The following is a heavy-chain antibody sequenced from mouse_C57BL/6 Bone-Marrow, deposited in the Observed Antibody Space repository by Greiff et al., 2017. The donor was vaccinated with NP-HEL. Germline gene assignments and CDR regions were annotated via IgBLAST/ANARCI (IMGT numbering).Heavy chain of an antibody. CDR2: ISSGSSTI. CDR3: ARRLGRGTWFAY. Sequence: EVMLVESGGGLVKPGGSLKLSCAASGFTFSDYGMHWVRQAPEKGLEWVAYISSGSSTIYYAETVKGRFTISRDNAKNTLFLQMASLRSEDTALYYCARRLGRGTWFAYWGQGTLVTVSA. V-gene: IGHV5-17*01. D-gene: IGHD4-1*01. CDR1: GFTFSDYG. J-gene: IGHJ3*01.